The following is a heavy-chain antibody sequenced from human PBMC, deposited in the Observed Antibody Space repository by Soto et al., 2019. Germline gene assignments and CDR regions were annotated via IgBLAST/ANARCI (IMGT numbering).Heavy chain of an antibody. CDR3: ARLRRFSSSSEVPADLDY. J-gene: IGHJ4*02. CDR2: IHPGDSDT. CDR1: GYSFTSYW. Sequence: GESLKISCKGSGYSFTSYWIGWVRQMPGRGLEWMGIIHPGDSDTRYSPSFQGQVTISADKSISTAYLQWSSLKASDTAMYYCARLRRFSSSSEVPADLDYWGQGTLVTVSS. D-gene: IGHD6-6*01. V-gene: IGHV5-51*01.